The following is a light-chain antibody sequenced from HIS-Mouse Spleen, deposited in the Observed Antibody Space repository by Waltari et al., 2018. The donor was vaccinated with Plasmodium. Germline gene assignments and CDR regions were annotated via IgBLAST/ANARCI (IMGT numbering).Light chain of an antibody. CDR2: WAS. Sequence: DIVMTQSPDPLALSLGESATIHCKSSQSVLSSSNNKNYLAWYQQKPGQPPKLLIYWASTRESGVPDRFSGSGSGTDFTLTISSLQAEDVAVYYCQQYYSTPYTFGQGTKLEIK. CDR1: QSVLSSSNNKNY. V-gene: IGKV4-1*01. J-gene: IGKJ2*01. CDR3: QQYYSTPYT.